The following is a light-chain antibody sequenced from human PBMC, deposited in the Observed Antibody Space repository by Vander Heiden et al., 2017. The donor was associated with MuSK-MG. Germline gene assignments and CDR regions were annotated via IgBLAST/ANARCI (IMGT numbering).Light chain of an antibody. CDR1: QSVLYSSNNKNY. V-gene: IGKV4-1*01. CDR3: QQDDSIPYT. CDR2: WAS. Sequence: DIVMTTSPASLAVSLGERANIHCKSSQSVLYSSNNKNYLAWYQQKPGQPPKLLIYWASTRESGVPDRFSGSGSGTDFTLTISSLQAEDVAVYYCQQDDSIPYTFGQGTKLEIK. J-gene: IGKJ2*01.